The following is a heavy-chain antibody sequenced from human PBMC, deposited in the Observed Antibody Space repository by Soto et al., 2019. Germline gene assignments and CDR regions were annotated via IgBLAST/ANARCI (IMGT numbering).Heavy chain of an antibody. CDR1: GFTFSSYA. CDR2: ISGSGDST. Sequence: EVQLLESGGGLVQPGGSLRLSCAASGFTFSSYAMSWFRQAPGKGLEWVSAISGSGDSTYYADSVKGRFTTSRDNSKNTQYLQMNSLRAEDSAVYYCAKRTVGWYFDLWGSGTLVTVSS. V-gene: IGHV3-23*01. J-gene: IGHJ2*01. D-gene: IGHD4-17*01. CDR3: AKRTVGWYFDL.